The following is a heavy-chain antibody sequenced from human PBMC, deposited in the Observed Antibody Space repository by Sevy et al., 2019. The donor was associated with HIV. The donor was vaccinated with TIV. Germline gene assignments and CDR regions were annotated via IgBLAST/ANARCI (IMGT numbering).Heavy chain of an antibody. J-gene: IGHJ4*02. D-gene: IGHD2-2*01. CDR2: IKQDGSEK. V-gene: IGHV3-7*01. CDR1: GFTFSSYW. CDR3: ARVRAYCSSTSCYPYYFDY. Sequence: GGSLRLSCAASGFTFSSYWMSWVRQAPGKGLEWVANIKQDGSEKYYVDSVKGRFTISRDNAKNSLYLQMNGLRAEDTAVYYCARVRAYCSSTSCYPYYFDYWGQGTLVTVSS.